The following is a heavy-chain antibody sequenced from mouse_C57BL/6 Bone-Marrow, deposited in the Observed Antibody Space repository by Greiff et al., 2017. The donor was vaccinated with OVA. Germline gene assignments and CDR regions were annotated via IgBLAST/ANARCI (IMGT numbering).Heavy chain of an antibody. CDR1: GFSLTSYG. D-gene: IGHD2-3*01. Sequence: QVQLKQSGPGLVQPSQSLSITCTVSGFSLTSYGLHWVRQSPGKGLEWLGVIWRGGSTDYNAAFMSRLSITKDNSKSQVFFKMNSLQADDTAIYYCAKKYDGLDWYFDVWGTGTTVTVSS. CDR2: IWRGGST. V-gene: IGHV2-5*01. CDR3: AKKYDGLDWYFDV. J-gene: IGHJ1*03.